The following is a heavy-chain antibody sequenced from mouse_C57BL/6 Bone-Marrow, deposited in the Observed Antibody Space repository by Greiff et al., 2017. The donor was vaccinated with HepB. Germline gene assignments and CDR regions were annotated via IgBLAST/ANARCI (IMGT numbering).Heavy chain of an antibody. CDR1: GYTFTSYW. D-gene: IGHD2-4*01. CDR3: ARQGIYYDYEFAY. CDR2: IYPSDSET. J-gene: IGHJ3*01. Sequence: VQLQQPGAELVRPGSSVKLSCKASGYTFTSYWMDWVKQRPGQGLEWIGNIYPSDSETHYNQKFKDKATLTVDKSSSTAYMQLSSLTSEDSAVYYCARQGIYYDYEFAYWGQGTLVTVSA. V-gene: IGHV1-61*01.